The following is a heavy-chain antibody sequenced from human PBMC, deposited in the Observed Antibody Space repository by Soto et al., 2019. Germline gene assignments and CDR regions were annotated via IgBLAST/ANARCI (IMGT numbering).Heavy chain of an antibody. CDR3: SSGDYYGRRGAYYYGMDV. J-gene: IGHJ6*02. Sequence: SETLSLTCTVSGGSISSYYWSWIRQPPGKGLEWIGYIYYSGSTNYNPSLKSRVTISVDTSKNQFSLKLSSVTAADTAVYYCSSGDYYGRRGAYYYGMDVWGQGTTVTVSS. CDR1: GGSISSYY. CDR2: IYYSGST. V-gene: IGHV4-59*01. D-gene: IGHD3-10*02.